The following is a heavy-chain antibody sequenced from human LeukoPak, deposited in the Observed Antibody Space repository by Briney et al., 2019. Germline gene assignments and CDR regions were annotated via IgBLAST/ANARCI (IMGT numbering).Heavy chain of an antibody. V-gene: IGHV3-48*01. CDR3: ARDGDWAFDY. Sequence: GGSLRLSCAASGFTFSSSYSMNWVRQAPGKGLEWVAHISLTTTTVSYADSVKGRFTMSRDNAKNSPFLQMNSLRAEDTAVYYCARDGDWAFDYWGQGTLVTVSS. CDR1: GFTFSSSYS. D-gene: IGHD2-21*02. CDR2: ISLTTTTV. J-gene: IGHJ4*02.